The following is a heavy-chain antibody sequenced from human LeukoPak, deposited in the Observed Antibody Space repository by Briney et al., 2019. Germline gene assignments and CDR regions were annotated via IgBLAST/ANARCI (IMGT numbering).Heavy chain of an antibody. J-gene: IGHJ4*02. CDR3: ARGSCGDCYSYDY. CDR2: IYYSGST. Sequence: PSETLSLTCTVSGGSISSYYWSWIRQPPGKGLEWIGYIYYSGSTNYNPSLKSRVTISVDTPKTQFSLKLSSVTAADTAVYYCARGSCGDCYSYDYWGQGTLVTVSS. D-gene: IGHD2-21*02. V-gene: IGHV4-59*01. CDR1: GGSISSYY.